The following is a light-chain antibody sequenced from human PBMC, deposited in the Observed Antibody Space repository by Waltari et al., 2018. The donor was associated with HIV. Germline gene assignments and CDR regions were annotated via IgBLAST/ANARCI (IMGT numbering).Light chain of an antibody. V-gene: IGKV1-5*03. CDR3: QQYTTFPWT. Sequence: DIQMTQSPSTLSASSGDRVTINCRASQNVSSWLAWYQQKSGKAPKLLIYKASALEFGVQSRFSGSRSGADFTLVISSLQPDDFATYYCQQYTTFPWTFGQGTKVEIK. CDR1: QNVSSW. J-gene: IGKJ1*01. CDR2: KAS.